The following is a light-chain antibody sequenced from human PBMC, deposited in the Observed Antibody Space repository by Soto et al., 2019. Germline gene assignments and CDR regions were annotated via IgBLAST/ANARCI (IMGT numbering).Light chain of an antibody. Sequence: DIQMTQSPSSLSSSLVDRFTITFLSSQSIVTYLNWYLQKPGKAPKLLIYAASNLQSGVPSRFSGSGSGTDFTLTISSLQPEDFATYFCQQSYSTPPWTFGQGTKVDI. J-gene: IGKJ1*01. CDR1: QSIVTY. CDR3: QQSYSTPPWT. CDR2: AAS. V-gene: IGKV1-39*01.